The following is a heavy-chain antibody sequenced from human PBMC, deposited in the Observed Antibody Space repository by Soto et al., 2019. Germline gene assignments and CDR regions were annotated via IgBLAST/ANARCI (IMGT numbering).Heavy chain of an antibody. CDR2: ISPSSSTI. V-gene: IGHV3-48*02. CDR1: GFTFSSYS. D-gene: IGHD5-18*01. Sequence: GGFLRLSCAASGFTFSSYSMNWVRQAPGKGLEWVSYISPSSSTIYYADSVKGRFTISRDNAKNSLYLQMNSLRDEDTAVYYCATESVDKAMEHRIGMDVWGQGTTVTVS. CDR3: ATESVDKAMEHRIGMDV. J-gene: IGHJ6*02.